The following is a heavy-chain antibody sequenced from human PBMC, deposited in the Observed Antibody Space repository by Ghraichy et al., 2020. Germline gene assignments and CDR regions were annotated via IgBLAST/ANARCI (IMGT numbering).Heavy chain of an antibody. V-gene: IGHV1-58*02. CDR3: AADRGGYSYGDAFDI. J-gene: IGHJ3*02. Sequence: SVKVSCKASGFTFTSSAMQWVRQARGQRLEWIGWIVVGSGNTNYAQKFQERVTITRDMSKITAYMELSSLRSEDTAVYYFAADRGGYSYGDAFDIWGQGTMVTVSS. D-gene: IGHD5-18*01. CDR1: GFTFTSSA. CDR2: IVVGSGNT.